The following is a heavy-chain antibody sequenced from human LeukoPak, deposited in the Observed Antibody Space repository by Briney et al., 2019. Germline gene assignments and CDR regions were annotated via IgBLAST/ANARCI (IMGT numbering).Heavy chain of an antibody. CDR1: GYTFTNYG. CDR3: ARGGLRVMVYRLYYMDV. Sequence: GASVKVSCKASGYTFTNYGISWVRQAPGQGLEWMGWINPNSGDTKYAQEFQGRVTMTRDTSISTAYMELTRLRSDDTAVYYCARGGLRVMVYRLYYMDVWGKGTTVTVSS. CDR2: INPNSGDT. J-gene: IGHJ6*03. D-gene: IGHD2-8*01. V-gene: IGHV1-2*02.